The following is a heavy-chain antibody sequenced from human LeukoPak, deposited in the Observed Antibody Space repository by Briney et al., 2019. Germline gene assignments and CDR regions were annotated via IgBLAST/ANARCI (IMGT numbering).Heavy chain of an antibody. CDR1: GYTFTVYY. J-gene: IGHJ4*02. CDR2: INPNSGGT. D-gene: IGHD2-21*02. V-gene: IGHV1-2*02. CDR3: ARLIVVVTAIISRDQYFDY. Sequence: GASVKVSCRASGYTFTVYYVHWVRQAPGQGREWMGWINPNSGGTNFAQKFQGRVTMTRDTSMSTAYMELRSLRSDDTAVYYCARLIVVVTAIISRDQYFDYWGQGTLVTVSS.